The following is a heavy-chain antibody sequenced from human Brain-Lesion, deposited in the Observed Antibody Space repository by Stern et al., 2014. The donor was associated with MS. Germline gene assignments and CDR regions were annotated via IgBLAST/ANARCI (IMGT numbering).Heavy chain of an antibody. CDR3: ARDITGSSAYFAY. CDR2: ISWNSGTI. CDR1: GFTFDDYA. J-gene: IGHJ4*02. Sequence: EVQLVESGGDLVQPGRSLRLSCAAFGFTFDDYAMHWVRQAPGKGLEWVAGISWNSGTIGYADSVKCRFTTSRDNAYSSLYLQMNSLRPEDTALYYCARDITGSSAYFAYWGQGTLVTVSS. D-gene: IGHD1-14*01. V-gene: IGHV3-9*01.